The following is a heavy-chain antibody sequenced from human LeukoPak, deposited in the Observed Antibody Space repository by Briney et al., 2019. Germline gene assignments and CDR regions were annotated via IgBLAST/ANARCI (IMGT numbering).Heavy chain of an antibody. V-gene: IGHV4-59*01. CDR1: GGSISSYY. J-gene: IGHJ4*02. CDR2: IYYIGST. CDR3: ARSTYYYGSGSFDY. D-gene: IGHD3-10*01. Sequence: SETLSLTCTVSGGSISSYYWSWIRQPPGKGMEWIGYIYYIGSTNYNPSLKSRVTISVDTSKNQFSLKLRSVTPADTAVYYCARSTYYYGSGSFDYWGQGTLVTVSS.